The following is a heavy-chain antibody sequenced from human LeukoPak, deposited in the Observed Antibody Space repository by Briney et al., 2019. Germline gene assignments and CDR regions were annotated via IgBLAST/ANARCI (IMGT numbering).Heavy chain of an antibody. V-gene: IGHV1-69*06. CDR2: IIPIFGTA. CDR3: ARGEVPLYYMDV. CDR1: GGTFSSYA. Sequence: ASVKVSCKASGGTFSSYAISWVRQAPGQGLEWMGGIIPIFGTANYAQKFQGRVTITADKSTSTAYMELSSLRSEDTAVYYCARGEVPLYYMDVWGKGTTVTVSS. J-gene: IGHJ6*03.